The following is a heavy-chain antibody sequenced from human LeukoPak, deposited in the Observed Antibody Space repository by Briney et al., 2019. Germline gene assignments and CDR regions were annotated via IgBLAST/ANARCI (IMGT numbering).Heavy chain of an antibody. J-gene: IGHJ4*02. V-gene: IGHV3-23*01. Sequence: PGGSLRLSCAASGFTFSSYAMSWVRQAPGKGLEWVSAISGSGGSTYYADSVKGRFTISRDNSKNTLYLQMNSLGAEDTAVYYCAKAPSIVGAGSVIDYWGQGTLVTVSS. CDR3: AKAPSIVGAGSVIDY. D-gene: IGHD1-26*01. CDR1: GFTFSSYA. CDR2: ISGSGGST.